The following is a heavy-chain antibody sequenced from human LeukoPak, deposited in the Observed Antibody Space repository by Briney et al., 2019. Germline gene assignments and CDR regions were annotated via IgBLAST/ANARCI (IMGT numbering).Heavy chain of an antibody. CDR1: GGSISSSSYY. D-gene: IGHD6-19*01. CDR3: ARDCLSSGCEH. J-gene: IGHJ1*01. Sequence: SETLSLTCTVSGGSISSSSYYWGWIRQPPGKGLEWIGSIYYSGSTYYNPSLKSRVTISVDTSKNQFSLKLSSVTAADTAVYYCARDCLSSGCEHWGQGTLVTVSS. CDR2: IYYSGST. V-gene: IGHV4-39*07.